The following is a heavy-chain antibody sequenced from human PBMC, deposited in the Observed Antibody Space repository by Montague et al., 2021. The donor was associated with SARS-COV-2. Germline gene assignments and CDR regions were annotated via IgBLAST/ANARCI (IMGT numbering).Heavy chain of an antibody. Sequence: SETLSLTCTVSGGSISSSSYYWGGIRQPPGKGLEWIGSIYYSGSTYYNPSLKSRVTISVDTSKNQFSLKLSSVTAADTAVYYCARHCVVRGVSAGWFDPWGRGTLVTVSS. CDR1: GGSISSSSYY. J-gene: IGHJ5*02. D-gene: IGHD3-10*01. CDR2: IYYSGST. V-gene: IGHV4-39*01. CDR3: ARHCVVRGVSAGWFDP.